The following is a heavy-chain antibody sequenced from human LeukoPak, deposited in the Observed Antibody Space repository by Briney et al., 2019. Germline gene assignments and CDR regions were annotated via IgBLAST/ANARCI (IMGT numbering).Heavy chain of an antibody. CDR2: ISSSSSTI. Sequence: GGSLRLSCAASGFTSSSYSMNWVRQAPGKGLEWVSYISSSSSTIYYADSVKGRFTISRDNAKNSLYLQMNSLRAEDTAVYYCARDITGTNAWFDPWGKGTLVSVSS. CDR1: GFTSSSYS. CDR3: ARDITGTNAWFDP. V-gene: IGHV3-48*01. J-gene: IGHJ5*02. D-gene: IGHD1-7*01.